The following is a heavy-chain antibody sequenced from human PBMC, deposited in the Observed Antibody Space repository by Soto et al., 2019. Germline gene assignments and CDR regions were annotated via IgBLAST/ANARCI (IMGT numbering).Heavy chain of an antibody. Sequence: PSETLSLTCTVSGASFGYYYWSWIRQSPEKGLEWIGNIYYSGSTTYNPSLKSRVTVSVDTSRSQFFLKLTSVTAADTAVYYCARCYGSGSYYNGLFDFWGQGTLVTVS. CDR2: IYYSGST. CDR3: ARCYGSGSYYNGLFDF. V-gene: IGHV4-59*01. CDR1: GASFGYYY. J-gene: IGHJ4*02. D-gene: IGHD3-10*01.